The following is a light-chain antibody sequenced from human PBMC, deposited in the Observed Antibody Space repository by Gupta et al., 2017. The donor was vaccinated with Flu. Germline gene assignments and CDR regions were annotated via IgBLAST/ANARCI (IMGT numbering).Light chain of an antibody. CDR1: QSLLHSNGYNY. J-gene: IGKJ3*01. CDR3: TLALQTPPTT. CDR2: LGS. Sequence: DILMTQSPLSLPVTPGEPAPISCRSSQSLLHSNGYNYLDWYLQKPGQSPQLLIYLGSNRASGVPDRFSGSGSGTDFTLKISRVEAEDVGVYYCTLALQTPPTTFGPGTKVYIK. V-gene: IGKV2-28*01.